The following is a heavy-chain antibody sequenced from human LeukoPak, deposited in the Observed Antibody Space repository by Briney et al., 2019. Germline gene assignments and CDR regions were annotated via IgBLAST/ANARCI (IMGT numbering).Heavy chain of an antibody. CDR3: AGVRDNY. Sequence: GGSLRLSCAASGFTFSAYSMNWVRQAPGKGLDWVSYISSRSFTIYYADSVKGRFTISRDNAKNSLYLEMNSLRDEDTAVYYCAGVRDNYWGQGTLVTVSS. V-gene: IGHV3-48*02. CDR2: ISSRSFTI. J-gene: IGHJ4*02. D-gene: IGHD2-15*01. CDR1: GFTFSAYS.